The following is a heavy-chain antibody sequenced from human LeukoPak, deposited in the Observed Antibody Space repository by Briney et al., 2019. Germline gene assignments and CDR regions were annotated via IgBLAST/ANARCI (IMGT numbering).Heavy chain of an antibody. CDR3: ARDRVDYGDYEVNFDY. CDR1: EFTFSSYS. Sequence: PGGSLRLSCAASEFTFSSYSMNWVRQAPGKGLEWVAVISYDGSNKYYADSVKGRFTISRDNSKNTLYLQVNSLRAEDTAVYYCARDRVDYGDYEVNFDYWGQGTLVTVSS. CDR2: ISYDGSNK. V-gene: IGHV3-30*03. J-gene: IGHJ4*02. D-gene: IGHD4-17*01.